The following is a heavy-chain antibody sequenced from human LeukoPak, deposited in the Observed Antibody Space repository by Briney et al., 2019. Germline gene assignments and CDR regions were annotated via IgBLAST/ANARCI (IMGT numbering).Heavy chain of an antibody. CDR2: INSDGSSL. D-gene: IGHD1-26*01. V-gene: IGHV3-74*01. J-gene: IGHJ4*02. Sequence: GGSLRLSCAASGFTFSSYWVQWVRQAPGKGLVWISRINSDGSSLSYADSVKGRFTISRENAKNTVYLQMNSLRAEDTAVYYCARSRYTGSHFDYWGQGTLVTVSS. CDR3: ARSRYTGSHFDY. CDR1: GFTFSSYW.